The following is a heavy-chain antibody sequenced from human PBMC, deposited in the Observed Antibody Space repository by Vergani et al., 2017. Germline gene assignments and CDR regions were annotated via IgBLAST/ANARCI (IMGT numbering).Heavy chain of an antibody. D-gene: IGHD2-2*02. CDR2: ISFDGTNE. CDR3: VGDRGLCAGGRCYTEAWDY. CDR1: GFALNRHS. V-gene: IGHV3-30-3*01. Sequence: QVQLVESGGGVVQPGTSLRLSCVVSGFALNRHSMYWVRQAPGKGLEWVVGISFDGTNEYYPDLVKGRFTISGDIDKNTLYLQVRSLRLEDTGVYHCVGDRGLCAGGRCYTEAWDYWGQGTPVTVSS. J-gene: IGHJ4*02.